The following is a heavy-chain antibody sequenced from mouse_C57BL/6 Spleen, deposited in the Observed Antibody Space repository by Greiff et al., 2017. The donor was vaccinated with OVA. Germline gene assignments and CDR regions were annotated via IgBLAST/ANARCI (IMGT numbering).Heavy chain of an antibody. V-gene: IGHV1-26*01. J-gene: IGHJ2*01. D-gene: IGHD2-10*02. CDR3: ARSYGNYHDY. Sequence: EVKLQQSGPELVKPGASVKISCKASGYTFTDYYMNWVKQSHGKSLEWIGDINPNNGGTSYNQKFKGKATLTVDKSSSTAYMELRSLTSEDSAVYYCARSYGNYHDYWGQGTTLTVSS. CDR1: GYTFTDYY. CDR2: INPNNGGT.